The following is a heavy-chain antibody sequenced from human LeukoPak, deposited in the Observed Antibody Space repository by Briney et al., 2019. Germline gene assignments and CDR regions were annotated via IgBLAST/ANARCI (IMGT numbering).Heavy chain of an antibody. D-gene: IGHD3-10*01. CDR3: AGRSRSPNRRRATFDY. J-gene: IGHJ4*02. V-gene: IGHV4-59*01. CDR2: ISYSGGT. CDR1: GGSIVSFL. Sequence: SETLSLTCTVSGGSIVSFLWSWIRQPPGKSLEWIGYISYSGGTNFNPSLESRVTMSIDTSNNQFSLRLSSVTAADTAVSYCAGRSRSPNRRRATFDYWGQGTLATVSS.